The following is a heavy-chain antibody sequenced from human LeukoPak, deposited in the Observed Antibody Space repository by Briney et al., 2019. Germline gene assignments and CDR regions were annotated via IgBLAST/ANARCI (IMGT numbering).Heavy chain of an antibody. CDR1: GGTFSSYG. V-gene: IGHV1-69*05. J-gene: IGHJ6*03. D-gene: IGHD6-6*01. CDR3: ARDKGSIAARPNYYYYYMDV. CDR2: IIPIFGTA. Sequence: SVKVSCKASGGTFSSYGISWVRQAPGQGLEWMGGIIPIFGTANYAQKFQGRVTITTDESTSTAYMELSSLRSEDTAVYYCARDKGSIAARPNYYYYYMDVWGKGTTVTVSS.